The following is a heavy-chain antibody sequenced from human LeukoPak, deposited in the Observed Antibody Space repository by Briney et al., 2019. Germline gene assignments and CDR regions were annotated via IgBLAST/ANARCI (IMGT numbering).Heavy chain of an antibody. V-gene: IGHV4-39*01. Sequence: PSETCPSPALSLVAPSAVVVTTGAGSASPPGKGLEWIGSIYYSGSTYYNPSLKSRVTISVDTSKNQFSLKLNSVTATDTAVYYCARHYGPWGQGTLVTVSS. CDR2: IYYSGST. J-gene: IGHJ4*02. CDR3: ARHYGP. D-gene: IGHD3-10*01. CDR1: VAPSAVVVTT.